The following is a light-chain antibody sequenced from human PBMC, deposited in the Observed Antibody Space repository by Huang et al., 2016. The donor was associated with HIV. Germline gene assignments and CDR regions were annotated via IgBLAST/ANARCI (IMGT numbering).Light chain of an antibody. CDR3: QQYNNWPPEVT. CDR2: GAS. J-gene: IGKJ3*01. V-gene: IGKV3-15*01. Sequence: EIVLTQSPATLSVSPGERATLSCRASQSISTYLAWSQHKPAQAPRLLIYGASTRASGIPARVSGSGSGTEFTLTISSLQSEDFAVYYCQQYNNWPPEVTFGPGTKVDIK. CDR1: QSISTY.